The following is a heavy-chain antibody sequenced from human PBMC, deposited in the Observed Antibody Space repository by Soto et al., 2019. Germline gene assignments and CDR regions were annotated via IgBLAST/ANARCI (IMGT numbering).Heavy chain of an antibody. CDR2: ISGSGGST. Sequence: GGSLRLSCAASGFTFSSYAMSWVRQAPGKGLEWVSAISGSGGSTYYADSVKGRFTISRDNSKNTLYLQMNSLRAEDTAVYYCAKALATYYYDSSGYPGAPCFDYWGQGTLVTVSS. J-gene: IGHJ4*02. D-gene: IGHD3-22*01. CDR1: GFTFSSYA. CDR3: AKALATYYYDSSGYPGAPCFDY. V-gene: IGHV3-23*01.